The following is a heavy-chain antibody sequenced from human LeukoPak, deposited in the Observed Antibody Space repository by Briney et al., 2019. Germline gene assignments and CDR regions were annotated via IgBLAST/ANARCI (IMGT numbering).Heavy chain of an antibody. J-gene: IGHJ4*02. CDR3: AKSPPTVTTESY. Sequence: QPGRSLRLSCAASGFTFSSYGMHWVRQAPGKGLEWVAVISYDGSNKYYADSVKGRFTISRDNSKNTLYLQMNSLRAEDTAVYYCAKSPPTVTTESYWGQGTLVTVSS. CDR2: ISYDGSNK. D-gene: IGHD4-17*01. CDR1: GFTFSSYG. V-gene: IGHV3-30*18.